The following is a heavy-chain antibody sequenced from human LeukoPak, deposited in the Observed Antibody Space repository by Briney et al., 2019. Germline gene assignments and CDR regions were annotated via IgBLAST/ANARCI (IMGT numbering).Heavy chain of an antibody. V-gene: IGHV4-30-4*08. Sequence: SQTLSLTCTVSGGPISTGDYYWSWIRQPPGKGLEWIGYIYYSGSTYYNPSLKSRVTISVDTSKNQFSLKPSSVTAADTAVYYCARETHEYSSSYTDYSDYWGQGTLVTVSS. CDR3: ARETHEYSSSYTDYSDY. J-gene: IGHJ4*02. CDR1: GGPISTGDYY. CDR2: IYYSGST. D-gene: IGHD6-6*01.